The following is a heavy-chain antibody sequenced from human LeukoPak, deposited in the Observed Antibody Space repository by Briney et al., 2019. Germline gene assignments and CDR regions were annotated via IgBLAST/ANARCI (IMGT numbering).Heavy chain of an antibody. CDR1: GFTFSSYD. CDR3: AKEGSNGDFDY. D-gene: IGHD1-26*01. J-gene: IGHJ4*02. V-gene: IGHV3-30*18. CDR2: ISYDGSNK. Sequence: GGSLRLSCAASGFTFSSYDMHWVRQAPGKGLEWVTVISYDGSNKYYGDSVKGRFTISRDNSKNTLYLKMNSLRAEDTAVYYCAKEGSNGDFDYWGQGSLVTVSS.